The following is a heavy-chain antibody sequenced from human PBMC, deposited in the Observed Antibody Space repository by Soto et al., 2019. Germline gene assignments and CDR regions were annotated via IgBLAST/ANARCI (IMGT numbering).Heavy chain of an antibody. J-gene: IGHJ3*02. V-gene: IGHV1-18*01. CDR1: GYTFTSYG. Sequence: ASVKVSCKASGYTFTSYGISWVRQAPGQRLEWMGWISAYNGNTNYAQKLQGRVTMTTDTSTSTAYMELRSLRSDDTAVYYCARVGSIAYCGGDCYSAYPFDIWGQGTMVTVSS. D-gene: IGHD2-21*02. CDR3: ARVGSIAYCGGDCYSAYPFDI. CDR2: ISAYNGNT.